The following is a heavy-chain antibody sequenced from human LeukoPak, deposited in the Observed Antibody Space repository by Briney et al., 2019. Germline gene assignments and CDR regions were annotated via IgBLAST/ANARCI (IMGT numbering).Heavy chain of an antibody. CDR3: ARDQTADAFDI. J-gene: IGHJ3*02. D-gene: IGHD1-1*01. CDR1: GFTFSSYS. Sequence: GGSLRLSCAASGFTFSSYSMNWVRQAPGKGLEWVSSISSSSSYIYYADSVKGRFTISRDNAKNSLYLQMNSLRAEDTAVYYCARDQTADAFDIWGQGTMVTVPS. V-gene: IGHV3-21*01. CDR2: ISSSSSYI.